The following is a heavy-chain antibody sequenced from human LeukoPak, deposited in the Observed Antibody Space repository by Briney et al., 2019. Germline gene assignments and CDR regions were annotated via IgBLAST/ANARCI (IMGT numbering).Heavy chain of an antibody. V-gene: IGHV3-23*01. D-gene: IGHD1-26*01. CDR3: ARDRGGSYYPSHDALDI. CDR2: IRTSAYDT. CDR1: GFTFSNFP. J-gene: IGHJ3*02. Sequence: QSGGSLRLSCAASGFTFSNFPMTWVRQAPGRGLEWVSTIRTSAYDTYYVASVKGRFTISRDNSKDTLYLQMNSLRAEDTAIYYCARDRGGSYYPSHDALDIWGQGTMVTVSS.